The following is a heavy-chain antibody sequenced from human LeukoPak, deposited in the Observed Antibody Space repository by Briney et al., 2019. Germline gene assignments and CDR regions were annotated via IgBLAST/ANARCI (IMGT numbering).Heavy chain of an antibody. V-gene: IGHV4-59*08. D-gene: IGHD2-15*01. CDR2: MYHTGHT. Sequence: SETLSLICNVSGGSISNYYWSWIRQPPGKGLEWIGYMYHTGHTMYNSSPKSRVTMSLDTSKNHFSLRLRSVTAADTAVYYCARHPFATPFDYWGPGTLVTVSS. CDR3: ARHPFATPFDY. CDR1: GGSISNYY. J-gene: IGHJ4*02.